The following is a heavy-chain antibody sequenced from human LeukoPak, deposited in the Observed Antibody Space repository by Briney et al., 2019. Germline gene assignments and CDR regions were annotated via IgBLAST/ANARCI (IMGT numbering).Heavy chain of an antibody. Sequence: GGSLRLSCAASGFPFSSYWMTGVRQAPGKGLEWVANIKQDGSEKYYVDSVKGRFTISRDNAKNSLYSQMNSLRAEDTAVYYCARDDYRSSWSDYYYYVDVWGKGTTVTVSS. CDR3: ARDDYRSSWSDYYYYVDV. J-gene: IGHJ6*03. CDR2: IKQDGSEK. D-gene: IGHD6-13*01. V-gene: IGHV3-7*01. CDR1: GFPFSSYW.